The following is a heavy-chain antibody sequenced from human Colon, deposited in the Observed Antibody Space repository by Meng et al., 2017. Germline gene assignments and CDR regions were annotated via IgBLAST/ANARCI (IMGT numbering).Heavy chain of an antibody. V-gene: IGHV6-1*01. J-gene: IGHJ4*02. Sequence: QGQTRQPGPGLVKPSQSLSIPCAIVGDSGSSNSAAWIWIRQSPSKGLELLARTYYSSKWNNDYAVSVKGRITINADTSTNQVSLQLNSVTPEDTAVYYCARGFLVRGFDSWGQGTLVTVSS. D-gene: IGHD3-3*01. CDR2: TYYSSKWNN. CDR3: ARGFLVRGFDS. CDR1: GDSGSSNSAA.